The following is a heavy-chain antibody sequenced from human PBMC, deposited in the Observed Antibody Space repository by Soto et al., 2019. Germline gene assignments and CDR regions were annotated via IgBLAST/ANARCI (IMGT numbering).Heavy chain of an antibody. Sequence: GGSLRLSCAASGFTFSSYAMHWVRQAPGKGLEYVSAISSNGGSTYYANSVKGRFTISRDNSKNTLYLQMGSLRAEDMAVYYCAREGGLGDIVAPLYYYYYMDVWGKGTTVTVSS. J-gene: IGHJ6*03. D-gene: IGHD2-15*01. V-gene: IGHV3-64*01. CDR1: GFTFSSYA. CDR2: ISSNGGST. CDR3: AREGGLGDIVAPLYYYYYMDV.